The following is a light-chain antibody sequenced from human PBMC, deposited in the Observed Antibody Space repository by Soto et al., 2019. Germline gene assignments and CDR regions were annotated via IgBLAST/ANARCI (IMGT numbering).Light chain of an antibody. CDR3: QQFSSSPIT. V-gene: IGKV3-20*01. CDR1: QCVSGSY. Sequence: ESVLTQSPGTLSLSPGEIATLSCRASQCVSGSYFAWYQENPGQAXRPXPHGASRRATGIPDRFSGSGSGTDFTITIRRLEPEDFAVYYCQQFSSSPITFGQGTRLEI. CDR2: GAS. J-gene: IGKJ5*01.